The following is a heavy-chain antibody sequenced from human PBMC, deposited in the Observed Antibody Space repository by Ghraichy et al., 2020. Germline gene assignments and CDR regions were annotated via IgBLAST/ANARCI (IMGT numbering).Heavy chain of an antibody. V-gene: IGHV4-38-2*01. Sequence: SETLSLTCAVSGYSISSGYYWGWIRQPPGKGLEWIGSIYHSGSTYYNPSLKSRVTISVDTSKNQFSLKLSSVTAADTAVYYCARQPSWELLPTYFDYWGQGTLVTVSS. CDR3: ARQPSWELLPTYFDY. D-gene: IGHD1-26*01. CDR1: GYSISSGYY. CDR2: IYHSGST. J-gene: IGHJ4*02.